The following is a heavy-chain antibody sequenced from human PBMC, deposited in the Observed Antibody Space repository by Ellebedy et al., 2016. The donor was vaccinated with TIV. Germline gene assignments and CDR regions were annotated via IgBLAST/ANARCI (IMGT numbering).Heavy chain of an antibody. CDR2: ITSGGST. Sequence: PGGSLRLSCAASGFTFSSYAMCWVRQAPGQGLEWVLTITSGGSTYYADSVKGRFTSSRDNSRNTLYLQMNSLRAEDTAVFYCARAGGRHSTGSGFYWGQGTRVTVST. D-gene: IGHD2-2*01. V-gene: IGHV3-23*01. CDR1: GFTFSSYA. CDR3: ARAGGRHSTGSGFY. J-gene: IGHJ4*02.